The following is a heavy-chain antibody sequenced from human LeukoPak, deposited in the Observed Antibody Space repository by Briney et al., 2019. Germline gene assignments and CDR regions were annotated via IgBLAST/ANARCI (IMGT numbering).Heavy chain of an antibody. J-gene: IGHJ4*02. V-gene: IGHV3-9*01. CDR1: GFTFDNYV. CDR2: ISWNSGKK. Sequence: TGGSLRLSYAASGFTFDNYVMHWVRQAPGKGLEWVSSISWNSGKKDYADSVKGRFTISRDDAKNSLYLQMNSLRAEDTALYYCAKAITYSGSYCFDYWGQGTLVTVSS. CDR3: AKAITYSGSYCFDY. D-gene: IGHD1-26*01.